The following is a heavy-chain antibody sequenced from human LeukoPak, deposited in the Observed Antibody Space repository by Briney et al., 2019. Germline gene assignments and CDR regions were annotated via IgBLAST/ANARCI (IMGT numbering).Heavy chain of an antibody. CDR2: IHSGGST. J-gene: IGHJ6*03. D-gene: IGHD3-3*01. Sequence: GGSLRLSCAASGFTVSSNYMSWVRQAPGKGLEWVSVIHSGGSTYYADSVKGRFTISRDNSKNTLYLQMNSLRAEDTAVYNCARAERGITIFGEYYYYMDVWGKGTTVTVSS. CDR1: GFTVSSNY. CDR3: ARAERGITIFGEYYYYMDV. V-gene: IGHV3-66*02.